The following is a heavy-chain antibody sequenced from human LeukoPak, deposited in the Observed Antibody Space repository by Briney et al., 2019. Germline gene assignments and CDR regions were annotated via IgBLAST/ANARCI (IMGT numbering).Heavy chain of an antibody. Sequence: SETLSLTCTVSGGSISSYYWSWIRQPPGKGLEWIGYIYYSGSTNYNPSLKSRVTISVDTSKNQFSLNLSSVTAADTAVYYCARTHYYYMDVWGKGTTVTVSS. CDR2: IYYSGST. V-gene: IGHV4-59*01. J-gene: IGHJ6*03. CDR1: GGSISSYY. CDR3: ARTHYYYMDV.